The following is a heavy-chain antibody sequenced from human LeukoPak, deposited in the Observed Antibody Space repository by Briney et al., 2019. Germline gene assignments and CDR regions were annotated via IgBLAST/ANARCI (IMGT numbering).Heavy chain of an antibody. CDR1: GGSFSDYY. Sequence: SETLSLTCAVDGGSFSDYYWRWIRPPAGRGREWIGEINDSGSTNSNPTLKGRVTISVDTSKNQLSLQLNSVTAADTAVYYCALPSSGMWDYMDVWGKGTTVTVSS. D-gene: IGHD3-22*01. CDR3: ALPSSGMWDYMDV. CDR2: INDSGST. V-gene: IGHV4-34*01. J-gene: IGHJ6*03.